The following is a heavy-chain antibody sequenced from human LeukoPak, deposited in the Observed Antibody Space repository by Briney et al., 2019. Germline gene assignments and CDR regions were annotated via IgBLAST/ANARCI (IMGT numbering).Heavy chain of an antibody. CDR3: ARDEMILEWLPSGNWFDP. V-gene: IGHV1-18*01. CDR2: ISAYNGNT. D-gene: IGHD3-3*01. Sequence: GASVKVSCKASGYTFTSYGISWVRQAPGQGLEWMGWISAYNGNTNYAQKHQGRVTMTTDTSTSTAYMELRSLRSDDTAVYYCARDEMILEWLPSGNWFDPWGQGTLVTVSS. J-gene: IGHJ5*02. CDR1: GYTFTSYG.